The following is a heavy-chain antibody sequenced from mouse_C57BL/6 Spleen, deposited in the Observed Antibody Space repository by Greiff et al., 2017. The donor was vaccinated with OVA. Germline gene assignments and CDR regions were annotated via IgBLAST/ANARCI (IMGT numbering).Heavy chain of an antibody. CDR1: GYTFTSYW. J-gene: IGHJ4*01. D-gene: IGHD1-1*01. CDR3: APSIGSNEEYYAMDY. Sequence: QVQLQQPGAELVKPGASVKLSCKASGYTFTSYWMHWVKQRPGQGLEWIGRIHPSDSDTNYNQKFKGKATLTVDKSSSTAYMQLSSLTSEDSAVYDCAPSIGSNEEYYAMDYWGQGTSVTVSS. V-gene: IGHV1-74*01. CDR2: IHPSDSDT.